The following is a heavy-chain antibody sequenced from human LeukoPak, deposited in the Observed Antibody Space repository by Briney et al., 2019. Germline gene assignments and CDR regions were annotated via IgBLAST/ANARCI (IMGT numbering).Heavy chain of an antibody. CDR1: GYTFTTHD. CDR2: VSAYNGYT. J-gene: IGHJ4*02. Sequence: ASVKVSCKTSGYTFTTHDINWVRQAPGQGLEWMGRVSAYNGYTNYGRRFPGRVTMTTDTSTNTAYMELRSLRSDDTAVYYCARVGTGTRSFDSWGQGTLVTVSS. D-gene: IGHD1/OR15-1a*01. V-gene: IGHV1-18*01. CDR3: ARVGTGTRSFDS.